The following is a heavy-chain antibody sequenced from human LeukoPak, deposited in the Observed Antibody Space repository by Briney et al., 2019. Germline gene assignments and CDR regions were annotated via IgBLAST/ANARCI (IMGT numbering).Heavy chain of an antibody. V-gene: IGHV4-61*02. D-gene: IGHD4-17*01. Sequence: KPSQTLSLTCTVSGGSISSGSYYWSWIRQPAGKGLEWIGPIYTSGSTNYNPSLKSRVTISVDTSKNQFSLKLSSVTAADTAVYYCARRGEDYGDYGGAFDIWGQGTMVTVSS. CDR2: IYTSGST. J-gene: IGHJ3*02. CDR3: ARRGEDYGDYGGAFDI. CDR1: GGSISSGSYY.